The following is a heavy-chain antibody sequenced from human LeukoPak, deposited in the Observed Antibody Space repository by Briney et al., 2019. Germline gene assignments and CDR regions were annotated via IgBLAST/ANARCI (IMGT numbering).Heavy chain of an antibody. Sequence: SETLSLTCAVYGGSFSGYYWSWIRQPPGKGLEWIGEINHSGSTNYNPSLKSRVTISVDTSKNQLSLKLSSVTAADTAVYYCARNDSSGYYYYFDYWGQGTLVTVSS. V-gene: IGHV4-34*01. CDR2: INHSGST. CDR1: GGSFSGYY. CDR3: ARNDSSGYYYYFDY. J-gene: IGHJ4*02. D-gene: IGHD3-22*01.